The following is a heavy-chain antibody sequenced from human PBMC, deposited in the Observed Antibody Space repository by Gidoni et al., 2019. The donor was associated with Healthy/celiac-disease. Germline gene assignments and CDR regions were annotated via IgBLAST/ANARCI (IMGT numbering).Heavy chain of an antibody. D-gene: IGHD6-19*01. CDR2: ISGSGGST. Sequence: EVQLFESGGGLVQPGGSLRLSCAASGFPFSSYAMSWGRQAPGKGLEWVSAISGSGGSTYYANSVKGRFTISRDNSKNTLYLQMNSLRAEDTAVYYCAKGRRRQWLVSSLPRGYYFDYWGQGTLVTVSS. CDR1: GFPFSSYA. CDR3: AKGRRRQWLVSSLPRGYYFDY. V-gene: IGHV3-23*01. J-gene: IGHJ4*02.